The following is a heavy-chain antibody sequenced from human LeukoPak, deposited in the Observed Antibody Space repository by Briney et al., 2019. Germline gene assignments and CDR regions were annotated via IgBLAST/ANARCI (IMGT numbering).Heavy chain of an antibody. CDR2: ISGSGGST. CDR1: GFTFSSYA. CDR3: AKDNYYDSSGYYYPDAFDI. V-gene: IGHV3-23*01. Sequence: PGGSLRLPCAASGFTFSSYAMSWVRQAPGKGLEWVSAISGSGGSTYYADSVKGRFTISRDNSKNTLYLQMNSLRAEDTAVYYCAKDNYYDSSGYYYPDAFDIWGQGTMVTVSS. J-gene: IGHJ3*02. D-gene: IGHD3-22*01.